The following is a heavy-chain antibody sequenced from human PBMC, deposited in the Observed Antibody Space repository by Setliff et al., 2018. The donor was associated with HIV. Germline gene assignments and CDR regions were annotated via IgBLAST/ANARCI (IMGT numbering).Heavy chain of an antibody. CDR1: GYYFTTFW. J-gene: IGHJ5*02. D-gene: IGHD6-19*01. CDR3: VRAQIGDVQVAGTWGT. V-gene: IGHV5-51*01. CDR2: IYPGDSHT. Sequence: PGESLKISCKGSGYYFTTFWIAWVRQMPGKGLEWMGFIYPGDSHTTYSPSFQGQVTTSVDTSVSTAYLQWSSLKASDTAMYYCVRAQIGDVQVAGTWGTWGQGTLVTVSS.